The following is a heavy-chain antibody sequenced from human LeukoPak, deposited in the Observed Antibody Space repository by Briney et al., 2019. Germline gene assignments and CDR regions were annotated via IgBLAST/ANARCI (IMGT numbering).Heavy chain of an antibody. Sequence: GGSLRLSCAASGFTFNSYWMSWVRQAPEKGLEWLANIRQDGSDKQYVDSVKGRFTISRDNAKNSLYLQMNSLSAEDTAVYYCARDAYYYGSGSYYPPDYWGQGTQVTVSS. D-gene: IGHD3-10*01. CDR1: GFTFNSYW. V-gene: IGHV3-7*01. J-gene: IGHJ4*02. CDR2: IRQDGSDK. CDR3: ARDAYYYGSGSYYPPDY.